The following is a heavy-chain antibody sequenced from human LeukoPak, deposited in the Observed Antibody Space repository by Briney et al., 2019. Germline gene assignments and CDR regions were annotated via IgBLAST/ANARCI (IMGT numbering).Heavy chain of an antibody. V-gene: IGHV3-15*01. J-gene: IGHJ6*03. CDR1: GFTFSNAW. CDR2: IKSKTDGGTT. Sequence: PGGSLRLSCAASGFTFSNAWMSWVRQAPGKGQEWVGRIKSKTDGGTTDYAAPVKGRFTISRDDSKNTLYLQMNSLKTEDTAVYYCTTEVVPRRDYYYYMDVWGKGTTVTVSS. D-gene: IGHD2-2*01. CDR3: TTEVVPRRDYYYYMDV.